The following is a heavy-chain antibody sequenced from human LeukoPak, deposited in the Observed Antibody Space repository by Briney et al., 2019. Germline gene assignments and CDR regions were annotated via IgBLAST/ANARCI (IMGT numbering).Heavy chain of an antibody. CDR2: IRSKANTYAT. D-gene: IGHD3-9*01. CDR1: GFHFSGSA. J-gene: IGHJ4*02. CDR3: TPSLYDILTGSDY. V-gene: IGHV3-73*01. Sequence: GGSLRLSCAASGFHFSGSAMHWVRQASGKGLEWVGRIRSKANTYATAYDASVKGSFTISRDDSKNTAYLQMNSLKTEHTAVYYCTPSLYDILTGSDYWGQGTLVTVSS.